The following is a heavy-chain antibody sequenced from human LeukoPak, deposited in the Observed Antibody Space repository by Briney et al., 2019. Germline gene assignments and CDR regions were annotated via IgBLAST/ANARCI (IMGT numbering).Heavy chain of an antibody. CDR1: GGSFSGYY. D-gene: IGHD3-10*01. V-gene: IGHV4-34*01. CDR3: ARGRVTMVRGVTKPYNWFDP. Sequence: PSETLSLTCAVYGGSFSGYYWSWIRQPPGKGLEWIGEINHSGSTNHNPSLKSRVTISVDTSKNQFSLKLSSVTAADTAVYYCARGRVTMVRGVTKPYNWFDPWGQGTLVTVSS. CDR2: INHSGST. J-gene: IGHJ5*02.